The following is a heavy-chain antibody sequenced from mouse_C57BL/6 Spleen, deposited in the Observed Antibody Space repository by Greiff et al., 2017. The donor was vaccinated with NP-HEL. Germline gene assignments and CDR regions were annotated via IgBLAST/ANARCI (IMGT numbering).Heavy chain of an antibody. CDR2: INYDGSST. V-gene: IGHV5-16*01. J-gene: IGHJ4*01. CDR3: AREKPKDAMDY. CDR1: GFTFSDYY. Sequence: EVKLMESEGGLVQPGSSMKLSCTASGFTFSDYYMAWVRQVPEKGLEWVANINYDGSSTYYLDSLKSRFIISRDNEKNILYLQMSSLKSEDTATYYCAREKPKDAMDYWGQGTSVTVSS.